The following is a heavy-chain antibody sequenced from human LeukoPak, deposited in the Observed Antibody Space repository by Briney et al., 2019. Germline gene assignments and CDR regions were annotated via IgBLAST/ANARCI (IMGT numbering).Heavy chain of an antibody. D-gene: IGHD3-10*01. Sequence: GASVKVSCKASGYTFTDYYMHWVRQAPGQGPEWMGWSNPNSGGTNYAQKFQGRVNMTRDTSISTAYMELSRLRSDDTAVYYCARNGYYYGSGSYEFDYWGQGTLVTVSS. V-gene: IGHV1-2*02. J-gene: IGHJ4*02. CDR2: SNPNSGGT. CDR3: ARNGYYYGSGSYEFDY. CDR1: GYTFTDYY.